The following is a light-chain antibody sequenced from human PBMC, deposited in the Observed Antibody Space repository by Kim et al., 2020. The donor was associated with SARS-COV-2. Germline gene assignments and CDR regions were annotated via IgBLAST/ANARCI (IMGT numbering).Light chain of an antibody. CDR1: QGISNH. CDR2: AAV. Sequence: IQMTQSPSSLSASVGDRVIITCRASQGISNHLAWFQQKPGEAPKSLIYAAVSLESGVPSRFRGSTSGTEFTLTITSLQPEDFATYYCQQYNTYPWTFGQGTKLEIK. V-gene: IGKV1-16*01. J-gene: IGKJ1*01. CDR3: QQYNTYPWT.